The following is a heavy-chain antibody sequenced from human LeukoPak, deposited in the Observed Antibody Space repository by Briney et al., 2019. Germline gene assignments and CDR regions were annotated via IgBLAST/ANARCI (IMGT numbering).Heavy chain of an antibody. Sequence: SETLSLTCDISGDSVSSNSAAWYWIRQSPSRGLEWLGRTYYRSKWYNDYAVSVKSRITINPDTSKNQFSLQLNSVTPQDTAVYYCVRQYSSGWIYYYGMDVWGQGTTVIVS. CDR1: GDSVSSNSAA. CDR2: TYYRSKWYN. CDR3: VRQYSSGWIYYYGMDV. V-gene: IGHV6-1*01. J-gene: IGHJ6*02. D-gene: IGHD6-19*01.